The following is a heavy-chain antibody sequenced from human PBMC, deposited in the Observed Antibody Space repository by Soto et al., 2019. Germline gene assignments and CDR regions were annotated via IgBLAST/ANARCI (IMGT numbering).Heavy chain of an antibody. Sequence: QVQLVQSGAEVKKPGASVKVSCKASGYTFTSYGISWVRQAPGQGLEWMGWISAYNGNTNSAQKLQGRVTMTTDTSTSTAYMQRRRLRYADTDGYYCAIAIIGITGTTGGTFDTWLQGTMVTVSS. CDR3: AIAIIGITGTTGGTFDT. CDR1: GYTFTSYG. V-gene: IGHV1-18*04. D-gene: IGHD1-7*01. J-gene: IGHJ3*02. CDR2: ISAYNGNT.